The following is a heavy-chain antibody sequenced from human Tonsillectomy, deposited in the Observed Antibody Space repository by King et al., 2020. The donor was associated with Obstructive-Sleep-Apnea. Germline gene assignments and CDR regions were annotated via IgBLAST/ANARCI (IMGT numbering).Heavy chain of an antibody. CDR1: AGFISGGSYY. J-gene: IGHJ4*02. V-gene: IGHV4-39*07. D-gene: IGHD3-9*01. CDR3: VRFSLRFFDWSPKYYFDY. Sequence: LQLQESRPGLVKQSGTLSLTCTVSAGFISGGSYYWGWNGQPPGQRPQWIGSLHYGGNSYYNPARHSSFTILVDMSKSHFSLKLSAVTAADTAVYYCVRFSLRFFDWSPKYYFDYWGQGTLVIVSS. CDR2: LHYGGNS.